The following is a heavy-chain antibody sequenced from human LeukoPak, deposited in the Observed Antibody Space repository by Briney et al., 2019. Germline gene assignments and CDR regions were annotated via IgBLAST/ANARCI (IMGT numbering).Heavy chain of an antibody. CDR2: IYRSGTTT. D-gene: IGHD3-22*01. J-gene: IGHJ4*02. CDR1: GFSFSTYS. Sequence: GGSLRLSCAASGFSFSTYSMNWVRQAPGKGLEWVSYIYRSGTTTYYADSVRGRFTISRDNAKNSLYLQMNSLRAEDTAVYYCAKVEDYDSSGYLSIDYWGQGTLVTVSS. V-gene: IGHV3-48*01. CDR3: AKVEDYDSSGYLSIDY.